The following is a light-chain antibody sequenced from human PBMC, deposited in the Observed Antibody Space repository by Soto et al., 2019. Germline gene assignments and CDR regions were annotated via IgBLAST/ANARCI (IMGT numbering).Light chain of an antibody. CDR1: QTIDSW. CDR2: KAS. Sequence: DIQMTQSPSTLSASVGDRVTITCRASQTIDSWLAWYQQRPGKPPNLLIYKASTLASGVPSRFSGSGSATEFTLNINSLQPHDFATYSCQQSHIYSGTFDQGTTV. J-gene: IGKJ1*01. V-gene: IGKV1-5*03. CDR3: QQSHIYSGT.